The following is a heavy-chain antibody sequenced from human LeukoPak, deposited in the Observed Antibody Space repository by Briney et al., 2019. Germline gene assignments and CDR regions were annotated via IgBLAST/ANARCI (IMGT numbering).Heavy chain of an antibody. CDR3: AKAGPVGYDILTGYYRYYYMDV. J-gene: IGHJ6*03. CDR2: IRYDGSNK. D-gene: IGHD3-9*01. Sequence: GRSLRLSCAASGFTFSSYGMHWVRQAPGKGLEWVAFIRYDGSNKYYADSVKGRFTISRDNSKNTLYLQMNSLRAEDTAVYYCAKAGPVGYDILTGYYRYYYMDVWGKGTTVTISS. CDR1: GFTFSSYG. V-gene: IGHV3-30*02.